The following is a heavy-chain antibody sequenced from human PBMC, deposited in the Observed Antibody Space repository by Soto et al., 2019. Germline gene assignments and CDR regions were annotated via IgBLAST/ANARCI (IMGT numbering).Heavy chain of an antibody. D-gene: IGHD4-17*01. CDR2: INPNGGST. V-gene: IGHV1-46*01. J-gene: IGHJ4*02. Sequence: QVQLVQSGAEVKKPGASVKVSCKASGYTFISFYVHWVRQAPGQVLEWMGVINPNGGSTAYAQKFQGRVTMTRDTSTSTVYMELSSLRSEDTAVYYCARLATVTPPYYFDYWGQGTLVTVSS. CDR3: ARLATVTPPYYFDY. CDR1: GYTFISFY.